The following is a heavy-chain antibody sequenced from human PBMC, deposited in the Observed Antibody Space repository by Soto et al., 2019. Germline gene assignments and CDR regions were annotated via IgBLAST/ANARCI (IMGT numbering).Heavy chain of an antibody. CDR1: GYTFTSYG. CDR3: ARDVLRFLEWLWPYYYYGMDV. Sequence: ASVKVSCKASGYTFTSYGISWVRQAPGQGLEWMGWISAYNGNTNYAQKLQGRVTMTTDTSTSTAYMELRSLRSDDTAVYYCARDVLRFLEWLWPYYYYGMDVWGQGTTVTVS. D-gene: IGHD3-3*01. J-gene: IGHJ6*02. CDR2: ISAYNGNT. V-gene: IGHV1-18*01.